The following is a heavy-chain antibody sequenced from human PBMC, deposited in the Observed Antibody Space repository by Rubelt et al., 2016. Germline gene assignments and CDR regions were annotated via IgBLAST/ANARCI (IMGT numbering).Heavy chain of an antibody. V-gene: IGHV4-34*01. J-gene: IGHJ4*02. CDR2: INHSGST. CDR3: AAQDVVPAAIS. Sequence: QVQLQQWGAGLLKPSETLSLTCAVYGGSFSGYYWSWIRQPPGKGLEWIGEINHSGSTNYNPSLKSRVTISVDTSKNQFSLKLSSVTAADTAVDYWAAQDVVPAAISWGQGTLVTVSS. D-gene: IGHD2-2*01. CDR1: GGSFSGYY.